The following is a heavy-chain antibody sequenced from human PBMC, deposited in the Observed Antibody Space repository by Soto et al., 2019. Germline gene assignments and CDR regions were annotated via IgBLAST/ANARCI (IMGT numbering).Heavy chain of an antibody. CDR1: GFTFSSYE. V-gene: IGHV3-48*03. Sequence: GGSLRLSCAASGFTFSSYEMNWVRQAPGKGLEWVSYISSSGSTIYYADSVKGRFTISRDNAKNSLYLQMNSLRAEDTAVYYCAKIIYDFSSGKIIHNYYYYGLDVWGQGTTVTVSS. D-gene: IGHD3-3*01. CDR2: ISSSGSTI. CDR3: AKIIYDFSSGKIIHNYYYYGLDV. J-gene: IGHJ6*02.